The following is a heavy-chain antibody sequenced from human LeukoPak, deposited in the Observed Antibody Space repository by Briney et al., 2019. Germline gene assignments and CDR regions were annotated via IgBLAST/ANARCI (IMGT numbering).Heavy chain of an antibody. CDR2: ITYDGSEK. Sequence: GGSLRLSCAASGFTFRIYNMHWVRQAPGKGLEWVAVITYDGSEKYYAESVKGRFTISRDNSKDTLYLQMNSLRAEDTAVYYCAKSGLNRFDYWGQGTLVTVSS. CDR1: GFTFRIYN. J-gene: IGHJ4*02. CDR3: AKSGLNRFDY. D-gene: IGHD2-15*01. V-gene: IGHV3-30*18.